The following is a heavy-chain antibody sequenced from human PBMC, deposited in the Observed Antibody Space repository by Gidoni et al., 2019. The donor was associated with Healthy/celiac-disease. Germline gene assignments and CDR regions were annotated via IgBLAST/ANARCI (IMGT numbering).Heavy chain of an antibody. CDR3: AGELDGYSYGLLIDY. D-gene: IGHD5-18*01. J-gene: IGHJ4*02. CDR1: GFTFSSYA. CDR2: ISYDGSNK. Sequence: QVQLVESGGGVVQPGRSLRLSCAASGFTFSSYAMHWVRQAPGKGLEWVAVISYDGSNKYYADSVKGRFTISRDNSKNTLYLQMNSLRAEDTAVYYCAGELDGYSYGLLIDYWGQGTLVTVSS. V-gene: IGHV3-30*04.